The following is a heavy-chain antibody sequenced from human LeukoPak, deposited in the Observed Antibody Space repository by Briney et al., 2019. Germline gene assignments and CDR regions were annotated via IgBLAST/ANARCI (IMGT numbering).Heavy chain of an antibody. CDR1: GFTFSSYA. J-gene: IGHJ3*02. D-gene: IGHD6-19*01. CDR3: AKDRWRDEQWRYDAFDI. Sequence: GGSLRLSCAASGFTFSSYAMSWVRQAPGKGLEWVSAISGSGGSTYYADSVKGRFTISRDNSKNTLYLQMNSLRAEDTAVYYCAKDRWRDEQWRYDAFDIWGQGTMVTVSS. CDR2: ISGSGGST. V-gene: IGHV3-23*01.